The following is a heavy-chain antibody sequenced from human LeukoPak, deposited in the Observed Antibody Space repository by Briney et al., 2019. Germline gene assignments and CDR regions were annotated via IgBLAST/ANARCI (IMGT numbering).Heavy chain of an antibody. J-gene: IGHJ4*02. D-gene: IGHD7-27*01. Sequence: PGGSLRLSCAASGFIFNTYAMTWVRQAPGKGLEWVSSISGSGGSTQYVDSMKGRFTISRDNSKNTLYLQMNSLRAEDTAVYYCARAELTGDGVDYWGQGTLVTVSS. CDR2: ISGSGGST. V-gene: IGHV3-23*01. CDR3: ARAELTGDGVDY. CDR1: GFIFNTYA.